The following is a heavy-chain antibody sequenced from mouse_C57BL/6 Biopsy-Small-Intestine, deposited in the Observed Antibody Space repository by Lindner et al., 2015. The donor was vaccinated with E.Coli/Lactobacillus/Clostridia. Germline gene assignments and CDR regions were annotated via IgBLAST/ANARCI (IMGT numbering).Heavy chain of an antibody. CDR1: GNTITNYY. V-gene: IGHV1S12*01. Sequence: SVKVSCKASGNTITNYYMELGATGPGQGLEWMGNINPSGDSTIYAQKFQGRVTMTRDTSTSTVYMELSSLRFEDTAVYFCVRGGNIAVPNTPFDYWGQGTLVTVSS. D-gene: IGHD5-1*01. CDR3: VRGGNIAVPNTPFDY. J-gene: IGHJ4*01. CDR2: INPSGDST.